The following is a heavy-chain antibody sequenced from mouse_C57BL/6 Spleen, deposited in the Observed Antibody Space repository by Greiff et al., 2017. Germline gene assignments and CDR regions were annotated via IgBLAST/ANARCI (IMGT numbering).Heavy chain of an antibody. CDR1: GFTFSDYG. V-gene: IGHV5-17*01. D-gene: IGHD2-5*01. J-gene: IGHJ4*01. Sequence: VQLKESGGGLVKPGGSLKLSCAASGFTFSDYGMHWVRQAPEKGLEWVAYISSGSSTIYYADTVKGRFTISRDNAKNTLFLQMTSLRSEDTAMYYCANTIVTPYYAMDYWGQGTSVTVSS. CDR3: ANTIVTPYYAMDY. CDR2: ISSGSSTI.